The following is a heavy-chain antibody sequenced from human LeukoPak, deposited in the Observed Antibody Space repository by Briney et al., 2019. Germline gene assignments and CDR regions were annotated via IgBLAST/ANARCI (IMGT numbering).Heavy chain of an antibody. CDR2: IYRGGST. CDR3: ARIDYGSGSYYDY. CDR1: GFTVSSNY. Sequence: GGSLRLSCAASGFTVSSNYMSWVRQAPGKGLEWVSVIYRGGSTYYADSVKGRFTISRDNSKNTLYLQINSLRAEDTAVYYCARIDYGSGSYYDYWGQGTLVTVSS. D-gene: IGHD3-10*01. J-gene: IGHJ4*02. V-gene: IGHV3-53*01.